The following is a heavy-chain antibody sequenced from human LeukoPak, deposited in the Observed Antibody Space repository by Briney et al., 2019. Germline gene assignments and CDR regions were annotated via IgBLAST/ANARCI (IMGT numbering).Heavy chain of an antibody. CDR2: IIPIFGTA. D-gene: IGHD5-18*01. CDR1: GGTFSSYA. J-gene: IGHJ4*02. V-gene: IGHV1-69*01. CDR3: SRGPSVGYSYGSFDY. Sequence: ASLKVSCKASGGTFSSYAISWVRQAPGQGLEWMGGIIPIFGTANYAQTFQGRVTITADESTNTSYMKLSSLTSEDTAVYYCSRGPSVGYSYGSFDYWGQGTLVTVSS.